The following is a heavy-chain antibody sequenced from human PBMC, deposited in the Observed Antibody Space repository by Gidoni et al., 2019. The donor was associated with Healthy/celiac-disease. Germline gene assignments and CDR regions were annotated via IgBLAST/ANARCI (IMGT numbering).Heavy chain of an antibody. J-gene: IGHJ4*02. CDR2: ISSSSSNI. D-gene: IGHD3-16*02. Sequence: EVQLVESGGGLVKPGGSMRLSCAASGVTFSSYSMNWGRQAPGKGLEWISSISSSSSNIYYADSVKGRFTISRDNAKNSLYLQMNGLSAGDTAVYYCASHSLRQKTNDYWGQGTLVTVSS. CDR1: GVTFSSYS. CDR3: ASHSLRQKTNDY. V-gene: IGHV3-21*01.